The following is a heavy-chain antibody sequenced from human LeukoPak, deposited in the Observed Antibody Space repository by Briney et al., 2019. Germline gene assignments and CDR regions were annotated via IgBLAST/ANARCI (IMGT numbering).Heavy chain of an antibody. CDR2: ISGSGGST. Sequence: TGGSLRLSCAASGFTFSSYAMSWVRQAPGKGLEWVSVISGSGGSTYYEDFVRGRFTTSRDNSKNTLYLQMNSMRAEDTAVYYCAKHPSRSIVVVPAAIDYWGQGTLVTVSS. V-gene: IGHV3-23*01. CDR3: AKHPSRSIVVVPAAIDY. J-gene: IGHJ4*02. CDR1: GFTFSSYA. D-gene: IGHD2-2*01.